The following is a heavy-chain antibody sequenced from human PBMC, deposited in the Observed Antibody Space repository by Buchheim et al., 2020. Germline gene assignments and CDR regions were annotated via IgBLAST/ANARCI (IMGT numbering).Heavy chain of an antibody. D-gene: IGHD2-2*02. CDR2: MNPNSGNT. J-gene: IGHJ6*03. CDR1: GYTFTSYD. Sequence: QVQLVQSGAEVKKPGASVKVSCKASGYTFTSYDVNWVRQATGQGLEWMGWMNPNSGNTGYAQKFQGRVTMTRNTSISPAYMELSSLRSEDTAVYYCARSGYCSSTSCYNYYYYYYYMDVWGKGTT. V-gene: IGHV1-8*01. CDR3: ARSGYCSSTSCYNYYYYYYYMDV.